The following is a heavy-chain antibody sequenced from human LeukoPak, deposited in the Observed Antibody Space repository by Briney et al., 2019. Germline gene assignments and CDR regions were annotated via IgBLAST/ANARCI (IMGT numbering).Heavy chain of an antibody. V-gene: IGHV5-51*01. CDR2: IYPGDSDT. CDR3: ARLGAVAGIDF. CDR1: GYSLTSYW. J-gene: IGHJ4*02. Sequence: GESLKISCKGSGYSLTSYWIAWVRQMPGKGLEWMGIIYPGDSDTRYSPSFQCQVTISADKSIRTAYLQWSSLKASDTAIYYCARLGAVAGIDFWGQGTLVTVSS. D-gene: IGHD6-19*01.